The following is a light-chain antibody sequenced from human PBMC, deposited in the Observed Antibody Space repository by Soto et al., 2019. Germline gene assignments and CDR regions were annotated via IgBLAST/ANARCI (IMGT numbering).Light chain of an antibody. CDR2: KAS. J-gene: IGKJ1*01. CDR3: QQRSNWWT. V-gene: IGKV1-5*03. CDR1: QSISSW. Sequence: DIQMAQSPSTLSASVGDRVTISCRASQSISSWLAWYQQKPGKAPKLLIYKASSLESGVPSRFSGSGSGTEFTLTISSLQPDDFATYYCQQRSNWWTFGQGTKVDIK.